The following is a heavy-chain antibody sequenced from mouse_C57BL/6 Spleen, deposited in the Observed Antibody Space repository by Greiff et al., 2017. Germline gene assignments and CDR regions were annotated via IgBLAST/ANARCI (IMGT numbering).Heavy chain of an antibody. J-gene: IGHJ4*01. V-gene: IGHV1-81*01. CDR1: GYTFTSYG. D-gene: IGHD1-1*01. CDR3: ARVRDGSSPYYYAMDY. CDR2: IYPRSGNT. Sequence: VQLQESGAELARPGASVKLSCKASGYTFTSYGISWVKQRTGQGLEWIGEIYPRSGNTYYNEKFKGKATLTADKSSSTAYMELRSLTSEDSAVYFCARVRDGSSPYYYAMDYWGQGTSVTVSS.